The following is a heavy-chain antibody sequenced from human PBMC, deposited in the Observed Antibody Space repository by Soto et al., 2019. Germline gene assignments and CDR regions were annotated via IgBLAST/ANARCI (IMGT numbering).Heavy chain of an antibody. CDR3: ARRQWLVGGYYYGMDV. V-gene: IGHV1-18*01. Sequence: QVQLVQSGAEVKKPGASVKVSCKASGYTFTSYGISWVRQAPGQGLEWMGWTSAYNGNTNYAQKLQGRVTMTTDTSTSTAYMELRSLRSDDTAMYYCARRQWLVGGYYYGMDVWGQGTTVTVSS. CDR2: TSAYNGNT. J-gene: IGHJ6*02. D-gene: IGHD6-19*01. CDR1: GYTFTSYG.